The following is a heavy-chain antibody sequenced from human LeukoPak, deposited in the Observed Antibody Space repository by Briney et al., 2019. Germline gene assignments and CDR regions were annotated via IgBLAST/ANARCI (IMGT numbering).Heavy chain of an antibody. D-gene: IGHD3-3*01. Sequence: PSETPSLTCTVSGGSISSSSYYWGWIRQPPGKGLEWIGSIYYSGSTYYNPSLKSRVTISVDTSKNQFSLKLSSVTAADTAVYYCARNWADYDFWSGYYYYFDYWGQGTLVTVSS. CDR1: GGSISSSSYY. CDR3: ARNWADYDFWSGYYYYFDY. J-gene: IGHJ4*02. CDR2: IYYSGST. V-gene: IGHV4-39*07.